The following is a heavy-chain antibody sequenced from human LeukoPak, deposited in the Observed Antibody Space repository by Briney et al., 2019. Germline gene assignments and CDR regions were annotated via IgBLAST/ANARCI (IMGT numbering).Heavy chain of an antibody. CDR2: INPNSGGT. CDR3: ARDFSMRGSGFFDY. V-gene: IGHV1-2*04. D-gene: IGHD3-10*01. J-gene: IGHJ4*02. CDR1: GYTFTVYY. Sequence: ASVKVSCKASGYTFTVYYMHWVRQAPGQGLEWMGWINPNSGGTNYAQKFQGWVTMTRDTSISTAYMELNRLRSDDTAVYYCARDFSMRGSGFFDYRGQGTLVTVSS.